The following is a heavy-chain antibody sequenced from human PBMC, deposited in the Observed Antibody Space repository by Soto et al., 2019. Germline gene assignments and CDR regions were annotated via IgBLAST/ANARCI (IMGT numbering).Heavy chain of an antibody. CDR1: GDSTSSGTFS. D-gene: IGHD3-10*01. V-gene: IGHV4-31*03. Sequence: QLELQESGPGLAKPSQTLSLTCTVSGDSTSSGTFSWNWVRQPPGKGLEWIGHIYYSGSTDYNPSLNGRITLPLATSKSVVSLNLSSVTAADTAVSFCSRSGSGWFGELLGPWIGYGVDVWGHGTTVIVSS. CDR2: IYYSGST. CDR3: SRSGSGWFGELLGPWIGYGVDV. J-gene: IGHJ6*02.